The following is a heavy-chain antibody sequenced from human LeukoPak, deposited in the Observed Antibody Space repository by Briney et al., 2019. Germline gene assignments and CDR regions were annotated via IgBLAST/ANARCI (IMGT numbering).Heavy chain of an antibody. Sequence: GGSLRLSCAASGFTFSDYSMNWVRQAPGKELEWISYIGIDSGNTNCADSVKGRFTISGDKAKNSLYLQMNSLRVEDTAVYYCARDYKYAFDNWGQGTLVTVSS. V-gene: IGHV3-48*01. CDR1: GFTFSDYS. CDR2: IGIDSGNT. CDR3: ARDYKYAFDN. J-gene: IGHJ4*02. D-gene: IGHD5-24*01.